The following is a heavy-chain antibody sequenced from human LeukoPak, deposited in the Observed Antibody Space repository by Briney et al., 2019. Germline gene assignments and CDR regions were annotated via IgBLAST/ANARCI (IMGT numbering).Heavy chain of an antibody. D-gene: IGHD1-7*01. CDR3: AKKTGTTPPHYDY. CDR1: GFTFGTYA. J-gene: IGHJ4*02. Sequence: GGSLRLSCAASGFTFGTYAMSWVRQAPGKGPEWVSAISGSGGSTYYADSVKGRFTISRDNSKNTLYLQMNSLRAEDTAVYYCAKKTGTTPPHYDYWGQGTLVTVSS. CDR2: ISGSGGST. V-gene: IGHV3-23*01.